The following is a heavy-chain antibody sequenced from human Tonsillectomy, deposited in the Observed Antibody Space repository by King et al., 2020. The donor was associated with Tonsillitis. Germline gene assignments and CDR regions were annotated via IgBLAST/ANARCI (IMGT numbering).Heavy chain of an antibody. V-gene: IGHV3-30*18. CDR1: GFTFTTYG. CDR3: AKPGDFYDSSGYYYGQAEYFQH. CDR2: ISSDGSWR. Sequence: QVQLVESGGGVVQPGTSLRLSCSASGFTFTTYGMHWVRQAPGKGLEWVAIISSDGSWRHCADSVKGRFTISRDNSKNILYLQMNTLRAEDTAVYYCAKPGDFYDSSGYYYGQAEYFQHWGLGSLVTVSS. D-gene: IGHD3-22*01. J-gene: IGHJ1*01.